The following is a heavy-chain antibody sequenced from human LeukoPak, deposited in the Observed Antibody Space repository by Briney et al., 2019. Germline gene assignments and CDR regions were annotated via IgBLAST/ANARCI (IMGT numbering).Heavy chain of an antibody. Sequence: PSETLSLTCAVYGGSLSDYYWSWIRQPPGKGLEWIGEINHSGSTNYNPSLKSRVTISRDTSKNQFSLKLSSVTAADTAVYYCASQVRLERRYYYYYMDVWDKGTTVTVSS. J-gene: IGHJ6*03. D-gene: IGHD1-1*01. CDR1: GGSLSDYY. CDR2: INHSGST. V-gene: IGHV4-34*01. CDR3: ASQVRLERRYYYYYMDV.